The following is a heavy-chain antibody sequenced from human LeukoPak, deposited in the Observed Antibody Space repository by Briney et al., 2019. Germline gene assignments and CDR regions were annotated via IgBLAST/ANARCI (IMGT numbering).Heavy chain of an antibody. CDR1: GSCFTSYW. V-gene: IGHV5-51*01. CDR2: IYLGDSDT. CDR3: ARLSGIAVIDY. J-gene: IGHJ4*02. Sequence: GGALKISFWASGSCFTSYWIGWGLPMPGEGLEWMGVIYLGDSDTRYSPSFQGQLTISADKSISSAYLQWRSLKGSDTAIYYCARLSGIAVIDYWGQGTLVTVSS. D-gene: IGHD6-19*01.